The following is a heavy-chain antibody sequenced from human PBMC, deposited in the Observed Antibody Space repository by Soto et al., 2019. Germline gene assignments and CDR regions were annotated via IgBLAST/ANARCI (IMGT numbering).Heavy chain of an antibody. J-gene: IGHJ4*02. Sequence: QVQLVQSGAEVKKPGSSVKVSCKASGGTFGNYGISWVRQAPGQGLEWMGGIIRIFGTTNYAQKFQGRVTITADQSTSTANMELSSLRSEDTAVYYCARGGEYDSSGFYVDWGQGTLVTVSS. V-gene: IGHV1-69*01. CDR3: ARGGEYDSSGFYVD. CDR1: GGTFGNYG. CDR2: IIRIFGTT. D-gene: IGHD3-22*01.